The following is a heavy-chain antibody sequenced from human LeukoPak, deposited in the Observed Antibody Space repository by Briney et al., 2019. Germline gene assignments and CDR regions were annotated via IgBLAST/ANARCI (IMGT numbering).Heavy chain of an antibody. Sequence: SETLSLTCTVSGGSISSSSYYWGRIRQPPGKGLEWIGSIYYSGSTSYNPSLKSRVTISVDTSKNQFSLKVRSVTAADTAVYYCARRPRGDYKAWFDPWGQGTLVTVSS. CDR3: ARRPRGDYKAWFDP. V-gene: IGHV4-39*01. CDR1: GGSISSSSYY. CDR2: IYYSGST. J-gene: IGHJ5*02. D-gene: IGHD5-24*01.